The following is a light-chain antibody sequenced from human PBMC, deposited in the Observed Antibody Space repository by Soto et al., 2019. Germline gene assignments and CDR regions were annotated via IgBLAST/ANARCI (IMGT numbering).Light chain of an antibody. V-gene: IGLV1-44*01. Sequence: QSVLTQPPSVSGTPGQRVTISCSGSSSNIGSGTVNWYQQLPGTAPIRLIYANNHRPSGVPDRFSASKSGTSASLAISGLLSEDEADYYCSSYTNINTRACVFGTGTKLTVL. CDR1: SSNIGSGT. CDR3: SSYTNINTRACV. J-gene: IGLJ1*01. CDR2: ANN.